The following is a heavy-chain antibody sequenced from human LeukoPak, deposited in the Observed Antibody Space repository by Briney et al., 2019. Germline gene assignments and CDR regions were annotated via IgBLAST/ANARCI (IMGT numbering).Heavy chain of an antibody. Sequence: PGGSLRLSCAASGFTFSSYWMHWVRQAPGKGLVWVSRINSDGSSTNYADSVKGRFTISRDNAKNTLHLQMNSLRAEDTAVYYCASVDQWPQRGAFDIWGQGTMVTVSS. J-gene: IGHJ3*02. CDR2: INSDGSST. D-gene: IGHD6-19*01. CDR1: GFTFSSYW. V-gene: IGHV3-74*01. CDR3: ASVDQWPQRGAFDI.